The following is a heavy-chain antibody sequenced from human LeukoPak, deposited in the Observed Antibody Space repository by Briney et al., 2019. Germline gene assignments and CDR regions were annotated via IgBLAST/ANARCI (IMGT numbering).Heavy chain of an antibody. CDR2: IIPIFGTA. J-gene: IGHJ4*02. CDR3: ARKGEYSSGWYGY. V-gene: IGHV1-69*06. CDR1: GGTFSSYA. Sequence: GASVKVSCKASGGTFSSYAISWMRQAPGQGLEWMGGIIPIFGTANYAQKFQGRVTITADKSTSTAYMELSSLRSEDTAVYYCARKGEYSSGWYGYWGQGTLVTVSS. D-gene: IGHD6-19*01.